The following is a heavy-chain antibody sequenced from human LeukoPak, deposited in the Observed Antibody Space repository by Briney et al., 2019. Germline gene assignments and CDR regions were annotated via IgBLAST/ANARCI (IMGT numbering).Heavy chain of an antibody. J-gene: IGHJ5*02. CDR3: ARAPGRYCSSTSCSWFDP. D-gene: IGHD2-2*01. CDR2: ISAYNGNT. CDR1: GYTFTSYG. V-gene: IGHV1-18*01. Sequence: ASVKVSCKASGYTFTSYGISWVRQAPGQGLEWMEWISAYNGNTNYAQKLQGRVTMTTDTSTSTAYMELRSLRSDDTAVYYCARAPGRYCSSTSCSWFDPWGQGTLVTVSS.